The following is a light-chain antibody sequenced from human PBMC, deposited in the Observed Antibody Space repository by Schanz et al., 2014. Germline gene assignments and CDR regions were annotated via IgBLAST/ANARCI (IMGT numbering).Light chain of an antibody. CDR1: QSISTT. CDR2: GAS. J-gene: IGKJ1*01. CDR3: QQRGGSVWT. V-gene: IGKV3-15*01. Sequence: EIGLTQSPATLSVSPGERATLSCRASQSISTTLAWYQQKPGQAPRLLIYGASTRATGIPARFSGSGSETEFTLTISRLEPEDFAVYYCQQRGGSVWTFGQGTKVEI.